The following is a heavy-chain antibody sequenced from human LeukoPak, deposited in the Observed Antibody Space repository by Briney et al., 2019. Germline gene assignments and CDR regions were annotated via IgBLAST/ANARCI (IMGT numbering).Heavy chain of an antibody. CDR1: GGSITSGGFF. D-gene: IGHD4-17*01. CDR3: VSTVTGDFDH. J-gene: IGHJ4*02. V-gene: IGHV4-31*03. CDR2: MYYSGTT. Sequence: PSETLSLTCTVSGGSITSGGFFWSWIRQHPGQGLEWIGIMYYSGTTYYNPSLKSRITISKDTSKNQFSLKLTSVTAADTAMYYCVSTVTGDFDHWGPGTLVTVSS.